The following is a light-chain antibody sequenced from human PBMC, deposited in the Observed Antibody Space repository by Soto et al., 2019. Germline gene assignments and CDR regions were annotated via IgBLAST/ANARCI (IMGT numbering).Light chain of an antibody. Sequence: DLQMTQSPSSLSASVGDRVTITCQASQDISNYVNWYHQKPGKAPKLLIYAASNLQTGVTSRFSGSGSGTDFTFTISSLQPEDIATYYCHQFYNLPYTFGQGTKLEVK. CDR1: QDISNY. J-gene: IGKJ2*01. V-gene: IGKV1-33*01. CDR3: HQFYNLPYT. CDR2: AAS.